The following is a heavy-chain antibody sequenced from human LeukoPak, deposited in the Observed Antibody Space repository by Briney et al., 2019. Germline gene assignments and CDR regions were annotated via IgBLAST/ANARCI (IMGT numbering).Heavy chain of an antibody. V-gene: IGHV3-48*03. D-gene: IGHD3-10*02. CDR1: GFTFSSYE. CDR2: ISSSGSTI. CDR3: AELGITMIGGV. J-gene: IGHJ6*04. Sequence: GGSLRLSCAASGFTFSSYEMNWVRQAPGRGLEWVSYISSSGSTIYYADSVKGRFTISRDNAKNSLHLQMNSLRAEDTAVYYCAELGITMIGGVWGKGTTVTISS.